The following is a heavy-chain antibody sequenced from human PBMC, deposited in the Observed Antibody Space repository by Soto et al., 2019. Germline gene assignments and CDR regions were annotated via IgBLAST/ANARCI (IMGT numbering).Heavy chain of an antibody. D-gene: IGHD3-3*01. J-gene: IGHJ4*02. CDR1: GYTFTGYY. CDR3: ARVAFLEWGGNFDY. Sequence: QVQLVQSGAEVKKPGASVKVSCKASGYTFTGYYMHWVRQAPGKGLEGMGWINPNSGGTNYAQKFQGRVTMTRDTSISTAYMELSRLRSDDTAVYYCARVAFLEWGGNFDYWVQGTLVTVSS. CDR2: INPNSGGT. V-gene: IGHV1-2*02.